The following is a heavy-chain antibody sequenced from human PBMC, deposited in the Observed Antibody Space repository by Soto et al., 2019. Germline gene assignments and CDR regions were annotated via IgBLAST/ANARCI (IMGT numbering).Heavy chain of an antibody. D-gene: IGHD2-8*01. CDR3: ARDGAGYCTNGVCYEGGFDP. CDR1: GFTFSSYA. V-gene: IGHV3-30-3*01. J-gene: IGHJ5*02. CDR2: ISYDGSNK. Sequence: QVQLVESGGGVVQPGRSLRLSCAASGFTFSSYAMHWVRQAPGKGLEWVAVISYDGSNKYYADSVKGRFTISRDNSKNTLYLQMNSLRAEDTAVYYCARDGAGYCTNGVCYEGGFDPWGQGTLVTVSS.